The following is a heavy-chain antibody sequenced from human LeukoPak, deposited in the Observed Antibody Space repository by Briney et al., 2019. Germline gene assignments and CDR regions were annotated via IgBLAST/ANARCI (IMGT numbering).Heavy chain of an antibody. Sequence: SETLSLTCTVSGGSISSTSYYWGWIRQPRGMGLEWIASIYYSGGTYYNPSLKSRVTISVDTSRNQFSLNLISVTAADTAMYYCARLWRGRDTNFMDVWGKGTTVTVSS. V-gene: IGHV4-39*01. CDR3: ARLWRGRDTNFMDV. CDR1: GGSISSTSYY. J-gene: IGHJ6*03. CDR2: IYYSGGT. D-gene: IGHD5-18*01.